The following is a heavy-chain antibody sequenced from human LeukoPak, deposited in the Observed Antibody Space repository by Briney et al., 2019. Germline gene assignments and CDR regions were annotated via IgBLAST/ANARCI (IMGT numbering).Heavy chain of an antibody. CDR3: ARHHDLNYYDSSGYYSPHDAFDI. J-gene: IGHJ3*02. V-gene: IGHV4-59*04. CDR1: GGSISSYY. CDR2: MYHTGTT. Sequence: SETLSLTCTVSGGSISSYYWSWIRQPPGKRLEWIGNMYHTGTTYYNPSLKSRVTITIDTSKNQFSLKLRPVTAADTAVYYCARHHDLNYYDSSGYYSPHDAFDIWGQGTMVTVSS. D-gene: IGHD3-22*01.